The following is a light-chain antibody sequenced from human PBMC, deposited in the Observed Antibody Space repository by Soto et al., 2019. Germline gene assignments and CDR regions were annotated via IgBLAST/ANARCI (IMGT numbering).Light chain of an antibody. V-gene: IGLV2-8*01. CDR1: SSDVGGYDY. CDR3: SSYTSSNNFV. Sequence: QSALTQPPSASGSPGQSVTISCTGTSSDVGGYDYVSWYQQDSGKAPKLMIYEVSKRPSGVPNRFSGSKSGNTASLTVSGLQAEAEADYYCSSYTSSNNFVFGGGTKLTVL. CDR2: EVS. J-gene: IGLJ2*01.